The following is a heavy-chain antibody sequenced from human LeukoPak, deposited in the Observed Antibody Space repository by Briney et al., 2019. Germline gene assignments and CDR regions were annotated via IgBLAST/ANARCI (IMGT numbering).Heavy chain of an antibody. CDR2: ISWDGGST. CDR3: AKDTRYSYGYCMDV. J-gene: IGHJ6*03. CDR1: GFTFDDYA. Sequence: GGSLRLSCAASGFTFDDYAMHWVRQAPGKGLEWVSLISWDGGSTYYADSVKGRFTISRDNSKNSLYLQMNSLRAEDTALYYCAKDTRYSYGYCMDVWGKGTTVTVSS. V-gene: IGHV3-43D*03. D-gene: IGHD5-18*01.